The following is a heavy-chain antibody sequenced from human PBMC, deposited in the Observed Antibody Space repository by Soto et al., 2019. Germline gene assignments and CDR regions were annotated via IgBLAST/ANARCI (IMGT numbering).Heavy chain of an antibody. CDR2: ISYSSSDI. CDR1: GFSFSTYN. D-gene: IGHD2-15*01. V-gene: IGHV3-21*01. CDR3: ARPDCSGGGCHLVQF. J-gene: IGHJ1*01. Sequence: PGGSLRLSCVASGFSFSTYNMEWLRQGPGKGLEWVSSISYSSSDIYYADSVKGRFTISRDNVKNSLYLQMDNLRAEDMAFYYCARPDCSGGGCHLVQFWGQGTLVTVSS.